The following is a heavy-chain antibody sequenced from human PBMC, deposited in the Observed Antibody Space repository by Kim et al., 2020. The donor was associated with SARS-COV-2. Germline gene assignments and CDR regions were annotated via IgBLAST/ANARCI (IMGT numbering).Heavy chain of an antibody. V-gene: IGHV4-39*01. J-gene: IGHJ4*02. CDR1: GGSISSSSYY. Sequence: SETLSLTCTVSGGSISSSSYYWGWIRQPPGKGLEWIGSIYYSGSTYYNPSLKSRVTISVDTSKNQFSLKLSSVTAADTAVYYCARHLTYYYDSSGLGYWGQGTLVTVSS. CDR2: IYYSGST. CDR3: ARHLTYYYDSSGLGY. D-gene: IGHD3-22*01.